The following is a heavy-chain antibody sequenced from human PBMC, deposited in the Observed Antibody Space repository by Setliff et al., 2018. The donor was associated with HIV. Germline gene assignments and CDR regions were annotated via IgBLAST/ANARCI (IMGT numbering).Heavy chain of an antibody. J-gene: IGHJ3*01. CDR2: MNTATGRP. CDR3: ARGPWVHLWLHVFDF. V-gene: IGHV7-4-1*02. CDR1: GYIFTTYA. Sequence: ASVKVSCKASGYIFTTYALNWVRQAPGQGLEWMGWMNTATGRPTYAQAFRGRFALSLDTSVNTAYLQISYLKAEDTAVYFCARGPWVHLWLHVFDFWGQGTTVTVSS. D-gene: IGHD5-18*01.